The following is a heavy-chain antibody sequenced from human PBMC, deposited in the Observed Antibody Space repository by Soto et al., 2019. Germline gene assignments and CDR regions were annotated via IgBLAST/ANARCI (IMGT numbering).Heavy chain of an antibody. J-gene: IGHJ4*02. Sequence: QVQLVESGGGVVQPGRSLRLSCAASGFTFSSYAMHWVRQAPGKGLEWVAVISYDGSNKYYADSVKGRFTISRDNSTNTLYLQMNSLRAEDTAVYYCARVGRAWIQLWSLDYWGQGTLVTVSS. CDR1: GFTFSSYA. CDR2: ISYDGSNK. V-gene: IGHV3-30-3*01. D-gene: IGHD5-18*01. CDR3: ARVGRAWIQLWSLDY.